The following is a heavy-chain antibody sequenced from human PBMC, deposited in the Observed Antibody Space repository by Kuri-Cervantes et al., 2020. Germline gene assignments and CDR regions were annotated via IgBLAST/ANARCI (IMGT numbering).Heavy chain of an antibody. Sequence: ASVKVSCKASGYTFTSYDINWVRQATGQGLEWMGWMNPNSGNTGYAQKFQGRVTMTRNTSISTAYMELSSLRSEDTAAYYCARGGVDIVATIHYYYYYYMDVWGKGTTVTVSS. CDR1: GYTFTSYD. CDR2: MNPNSGNT. V-gene: IGHV1-8*01. D-gene: IGHD5-12*01. CDR3: ARGGVDIVATIHYYYYYYMDV. J-gene: IGHJ6*03.